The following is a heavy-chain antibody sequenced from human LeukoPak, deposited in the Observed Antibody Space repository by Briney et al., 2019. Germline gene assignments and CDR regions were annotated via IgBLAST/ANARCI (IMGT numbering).Heavy chain of an antibody. CDR1: GYTLTELS. J-gene: IGHJ4*02. Sequence: ASVKVSCKVSGYTLTELSMHWVRQAPGKGLEWMGGFDPEDGETIYAQKFQGRVTMTEDTSTDTAYMELSSLRSEDTAVYYCARDGGVSPTTVVTHLDYWGQGTLVTVSS. CDR3: ARDGGVSPTTVVTHLDY. D-gene: IGHD4-23*01. V-gene: IGHV1-24*01. CDR2: FDPEDGET.